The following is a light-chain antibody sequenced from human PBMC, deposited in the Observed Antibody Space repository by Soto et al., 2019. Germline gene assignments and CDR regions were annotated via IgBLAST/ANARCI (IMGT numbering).Light chain of an antibody. Sequence: EVVLTQSPGTLSLSPGERATLSCRASQSVADSYLAWYQQKPGRAPRLLFYAATMRATGIPDRFSGSGSGTDFTLTISTLEHDDFAVYYCHHFGSAPETFGQGTKVE. CDR1: QSVADSY. CDR3: HHFGSAPET. CDR2: AAT. J-gene: IGKJ1*01. V-gene: IGKV3-20*01.